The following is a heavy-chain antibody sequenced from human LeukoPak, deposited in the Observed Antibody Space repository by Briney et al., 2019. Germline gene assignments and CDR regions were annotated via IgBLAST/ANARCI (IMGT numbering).Heavy chain of an antibody. Sequence: ASVKVSCKASGYTFTGYYIHWVRQAPGQGLEWMALINPNSGGTNYAQKFQGRVTMTRDTSTGTAYMELSRLRSDDTAVYYCARPRMGLGYCSSTSCYDAFDIWGQGTMVTVSS. CDR1: GYTFTGYY. J-gene: IGHJ3*02. CDR2: INPNSGGT. V-gene: IGHV1-2*02. CDR3: ARPRMGLGYCSSTSCYDAFDI. D-gene: IGHD2-2*01.